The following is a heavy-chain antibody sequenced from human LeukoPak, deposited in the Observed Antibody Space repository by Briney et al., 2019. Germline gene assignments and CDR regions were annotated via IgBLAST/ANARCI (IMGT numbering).Heavy chain of an antibody. J-gene: IGHJ6*02. CDR2: IVGSGVST. CDR3: AKDPASMGFAMDI. V-gene: IGHV3-23*01. D-gene: IGHD2/OR15-2a*01. CDR1: GFTFGNFA. Sequence: GGSLRLSCAASGFTFGNFAMSWVRQAPGKGLEGVSAIVGSGVSTYYADSVKGRFTISRDNSKNTLYLQLNSLRVEDTAVYYCAKDPASMGFAMDIWGQGTTVTVSS.